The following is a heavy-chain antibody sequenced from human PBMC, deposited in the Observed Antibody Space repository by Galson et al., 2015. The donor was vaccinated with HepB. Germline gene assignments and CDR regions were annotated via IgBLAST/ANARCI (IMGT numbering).Heavy chain of an antibody. CDR2: LSSDAATT. D-gene: IGHD3-10*01. Sequence: SLRLSCAASGFTFSNYAMSWVRQAPGRGLEWVPALSSDAATTYYADSVKGRFTISRDTSRNTLYLQMNSLRAEDTAVYFCAKDTTWLVRGLVYFDYWGRGTLVTVSS. J-gene: IGHJ4*02. CDR3: AKDTTWLVRGLVYFDY. V-gene: IGHV3-23*01. CDR1: GFTFSNYA.